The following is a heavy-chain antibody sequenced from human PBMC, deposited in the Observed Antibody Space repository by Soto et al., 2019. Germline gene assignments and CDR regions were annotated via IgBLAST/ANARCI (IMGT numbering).Heavy chain of an antibody. CDR1: GGSISSYY. J-gene: IGHJ4*02. D-gene: IGHD4-17*01. V-gene: IGHV4-59*01. Sequence: SETLSLTCTVSGGSISSYYWSWIRQPPGKGLEWIGYIYYSGSTNYNPSLKSRVTISVDTSKNQFSLKLSSVTAAETAVYYCARGHGDYPFDYWGQGTLVTVSS. CDR3: ARGHGDYPFDY. CDR2: IYYSGST.